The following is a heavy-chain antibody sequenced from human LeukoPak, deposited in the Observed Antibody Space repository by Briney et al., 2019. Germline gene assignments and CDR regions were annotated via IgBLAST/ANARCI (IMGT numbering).Heavy chain of an antibody. D-gene: IGHD3-10*01. CDR1: GFTFSSYA. CDR3: ARLPDYYGSGSYLYYGMDV. J-gene: IGHJ6*02. Sequence: GGSLRLSCAASGFTFSSYAMSWVRQAPGKGLEWVSAISGSGGSTYYADSVKGRFTISRDNSKNTLYLQMNSLRAEDTAVYYCARLPDYYGSGSYLYYGMDVWGQGTTVTVSS. CDR2: ISGSGGST. V-gene: IGHV3-23*01.